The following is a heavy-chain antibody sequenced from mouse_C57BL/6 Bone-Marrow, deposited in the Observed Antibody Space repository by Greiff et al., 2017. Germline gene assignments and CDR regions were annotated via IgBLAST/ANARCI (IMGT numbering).Heavy chain of an antibody. CDR3: ARISGTVSFAG. D-gene: IGHD4-1*01. Sequence: VQLQQSGPGLVQPSQSLSITCTVSGFSLTSYGVHWVRQSPGKGLEWLGVIWSGGSTDYNAALISRLSISKDNSKSEVFFKMNSLQADDTAIYYCARISGTVSFAGWGQGTLVTVSA. CDR1: GFSLTSYG. CDR2: IWSGGST. J-gene: IGHJ3*01. V-gene: IGHV2-2*01.